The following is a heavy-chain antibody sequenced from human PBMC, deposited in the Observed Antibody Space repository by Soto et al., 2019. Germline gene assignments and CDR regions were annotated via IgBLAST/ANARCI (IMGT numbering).Heavy chain of an antibody. Sequence: QVQLQESGPGLVKPSQTLSLTCTVSGGSISSGDYYWSRIRQPPGKGLEWIGYIYYSGSTYYNPSLKSRVTISVDTSKNQFSLKLSTVTAADTAVYYCARDPVHDCGDNGYFDYWGQGTLVTVSS. V-gene: IGHV4-30-4*01. D-gene: IGHD4-17*01. CDR3: ARDPVHDCGDNGYFDY. CDR1: GGSISSGDYY. J-gene: IGHJ4*02. CDR2: IYYSGST.